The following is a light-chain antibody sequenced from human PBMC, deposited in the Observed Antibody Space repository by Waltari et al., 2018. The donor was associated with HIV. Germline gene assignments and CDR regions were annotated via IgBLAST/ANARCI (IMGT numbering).Light chain of an antibody. Sequence: QSALTQPRSVSGSPGQSVTISCTGTSSDVGGYNSVSWYQHHPSKAPKFMIYDVTKRPSGVPDRFSGSKSGNTASLTISGLQAEDEADYYCCSYAGRYTYVFGTGTKVTVL. V-gene: IGLV2-11*01. CDR1: SSDVGGYNS. J-gene: IGLJ1*01. CDR2: DVT. CDR3: CSYAGRYTYV.